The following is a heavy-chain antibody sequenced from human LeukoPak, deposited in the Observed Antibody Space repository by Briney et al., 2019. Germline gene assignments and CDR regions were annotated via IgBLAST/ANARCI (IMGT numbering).Heavy chain of an antibody. J-gene: IGHJ6*02. CDR2: IYYSGST. V-gene: IGHV4-59*01. CDR3: ARLPIVVVPAAMRVGYYYGMDV. Sequence: SETLSLTCTVSGGSISSYYWSWIRQPPGKRLEWIGYIYYSGSTNYNPSLKSRVTISVDTSKNQFSLELSSVTAADTAVYYCARLPIVVVPAAMRVGYYYGMDVWDQGTTVTVSS. CDR1: GGSISSYY. D-gene: IGHD2-2*01.